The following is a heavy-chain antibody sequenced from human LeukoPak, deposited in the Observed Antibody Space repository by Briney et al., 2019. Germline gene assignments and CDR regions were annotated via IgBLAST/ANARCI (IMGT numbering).Heavy chain of an antibody. CDR3: TTMFNVVMEDLFDY. J-gene: IGHJ4*02. CDR1: GFTFTNAW. V-gene: IGHV3-15*01. CDR2: LNSRTDGETT. D-gene: IGHD3-10*02. Sequence: GGSLRLSCAVSGFTFTNAWVSWARQAPGKGLEWVGRLNSRTDGETTAYAAPVKGRFIISRDDSKNTLYLQMNSLKIEDTAVYYCTTMFNVVMEDLFDYWGQGTLVTVSS.